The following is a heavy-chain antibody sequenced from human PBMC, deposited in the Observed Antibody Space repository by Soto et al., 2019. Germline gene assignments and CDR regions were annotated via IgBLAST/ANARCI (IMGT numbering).Heavy chain of an antibody. J-gene: IGHJ4*02. CDR1: GFTFSSYA. CDR2: ISGSGGST. CDR3: AKDRLYGVVPAANKGIAVAVGGFDY. Sequence: GGSLRLSCAASGFTFSSYAMSWVRQAPGKGLEWVSAISGSGGSTYYADSVKGRFTISRDNSKNTLYLQMNSLRAEDTAVYYCAKDRLYGVVPAANKGIAVAVGGFDYWGQGTLVTVSS. V-gene: IGHV3-23*01. D-gene: IGHD2-2*01.